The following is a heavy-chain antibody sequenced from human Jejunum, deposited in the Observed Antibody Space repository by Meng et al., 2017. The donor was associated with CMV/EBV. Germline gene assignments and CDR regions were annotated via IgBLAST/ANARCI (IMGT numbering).Heavy chain of an antibody. D-gene: IGHD3-10*01. CDR1: GGSISGYY. CDR2: IYYTGST. Sequence: SGGSISGYYGSWLRQPPGKGLEWIGYIYYTGSTTYNPSLKSRITISVDTSKNQFSLKLSSVTAADTAVYYCARNYYGSGPLVFDIWGQGTMVTVSS. CDR3: ARNYYGSGPLVFDI. J-gene: IGHJ3*02. V-gene: IGHV4-59*01.